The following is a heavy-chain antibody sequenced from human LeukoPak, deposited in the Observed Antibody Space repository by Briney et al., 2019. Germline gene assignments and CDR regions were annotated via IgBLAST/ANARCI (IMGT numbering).Heavy chain of an antibody. V-gene: IGHV1-2*06. CDR1: GYTFTGYY. Sequence: ASVKVSCKASGYTFTGYYMHWVRQAPGQGLEWMGRINPNSGGTNYAQKFQGRVTMTRDTSISTAYMELSRLRSDDTAVYYCARSLKKDSSGYYFGYWGQGTLVTVSS. J-gene: IGHJ4*02. CDR2: INPNSGGT. CDR3: ARSLKKDSSGYYFGY. D-gene: IGHD3-22*01.